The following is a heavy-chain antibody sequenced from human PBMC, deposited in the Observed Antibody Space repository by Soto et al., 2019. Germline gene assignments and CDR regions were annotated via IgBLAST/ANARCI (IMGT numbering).Heavy chain of an antibody. CDR2: ISGSGGST. CDR1: GFTFSSYA. V-gene: IGHV3-23*01. D-gene: IGHD2-15*01. Sequence: EVQLLESGGGLVQPGGSLRLSCAASGFTFSSYAMSWVRQAPGKGLEWVSAISGSGGSTYYADSVKGRFTISRDNSKNPLYLQMNSLRAEDTAVYYCAKSSCSGGSCYLSSAFDIWGQGTMVTVSS. J-gene: IGHJ3*02. CDR3: AKSSCSGGSCYLSSAFDI.